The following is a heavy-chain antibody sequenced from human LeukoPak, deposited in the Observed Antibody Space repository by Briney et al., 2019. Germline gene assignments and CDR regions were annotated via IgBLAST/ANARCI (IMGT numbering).Heavy chain of an antibody. CDR3: TTRTTVTTMGTDY. CDR2: IKSKTAGGTA. Sequence: GGSLRLSCVASGFTFNNALMIWVRQVPGKGLEWVGLIKSKTAGGTADYAAPVKGRFTFSRDDSKNTLFLQMTSLKTEDTAIYYCTTRTTVTTMGTDYWGQGTLVTVSS. V-gene: IGHV3-15*01. D-gene: IGHD4-17*01. CDR1: GFTFNNAL. J-gene: IGHJ4*02.